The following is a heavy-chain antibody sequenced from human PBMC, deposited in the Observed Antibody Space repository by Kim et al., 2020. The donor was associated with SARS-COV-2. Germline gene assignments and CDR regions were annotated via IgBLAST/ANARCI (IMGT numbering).Heavy chain of an antibody. Sequence: SVKVSCKASGFTFTSSAMQWVRQARGQRLEWIGWIVVGSGNTNYAQKFQERVTITRDMSTSTAYMELSSLRSEDTAVYYCAADHGQQLVIGYYYYGMDVWGQGTTVTVSS. J-gene: IGHJ6*02. V-gene: IGHV1-58*02. CDR3: AADHGQQLVIGYYYYGMDV. D-gene: IGHD6-13*01. CDR1: GFTFTSSA. CDR2: IVVGSGNT.